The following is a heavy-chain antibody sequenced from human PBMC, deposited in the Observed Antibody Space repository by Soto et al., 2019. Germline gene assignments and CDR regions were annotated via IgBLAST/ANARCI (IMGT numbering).Heavy chain of an antibody. D-gene: IGHD2-15*01. Sequence: SETLSLTCTVSGASISRYYWSWIRQSPGKGLEWIGYLYNTGSTIYNPSLKSRVTISVDASRNQFSLKMNSVTAADTAVYYCARLSGGGKTSSGMDVWGQGTTVTVSS. CDR1: GASISRYY. J-gene: IGHJ6*02. CDR3: ARLSGGGKTSSGMDV. CDR2: LYNTGST. V-gene: IGHV4-59*01.